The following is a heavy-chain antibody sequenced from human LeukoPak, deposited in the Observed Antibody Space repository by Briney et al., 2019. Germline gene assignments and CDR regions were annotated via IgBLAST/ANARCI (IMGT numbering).Heavy chain of an antibody. D-gene: IGHD6-13*01. J-gene: IGHJ5*02. CDR2: IYYSGST. CDR3: ARDAAGTWDNWFDP. Sequence: SETLSLTCTVSGGSISSYYWSWIRQPPGKGLEWIGYIYYSGSTNYNPSLTSRVTISVDTSKNQFSLKLSSATAADTAVYYCARDAAGTWDNWFDPWGQGTLVTVSS. V-gene: IGHV4-59*01. CDR1: GGSISSYY.